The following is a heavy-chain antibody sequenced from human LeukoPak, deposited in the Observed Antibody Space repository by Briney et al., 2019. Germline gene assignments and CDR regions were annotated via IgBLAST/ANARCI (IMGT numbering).Heavy chain of an antibody. V-gene: IGHV4-61*02. CDR1: GGSISSGSYY. CDR3: ARGLHGSGSNWIDP. Sequence: SETLSLTCTVSGGSISSGSYYWSWIRQPAGKGLEWIGRIYTSGSTNYNPSLKSRVTISVDTSKNQFSLKLSSVTAADTAVYYCARGLHGSGSNWIDPWGQGTLVTVSS. D-gene: IGHD3-10*01. CDR2: IYTSGST. J-gene: IGHJ5*02.